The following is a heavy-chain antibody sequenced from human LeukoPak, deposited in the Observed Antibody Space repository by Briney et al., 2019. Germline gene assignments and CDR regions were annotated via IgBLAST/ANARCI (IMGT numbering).Heavy chain of an antibody. Sequence: SETLSLTCTVSGGSISSSSYYWGWIRQPAGKGLEWIGRIYTSGSTNYNPSLKSRVTISGDTSKNQFSLKLSSVTAADTAVYYCARDGLAFDIWGQGTMVTVSS. J-gene: IGHJ3*02. CDR2: IYTSGST. V-gene: IGHV4-61*02. CDR1: GGSISSSSYY. CDR3: ARDGLAFDI.